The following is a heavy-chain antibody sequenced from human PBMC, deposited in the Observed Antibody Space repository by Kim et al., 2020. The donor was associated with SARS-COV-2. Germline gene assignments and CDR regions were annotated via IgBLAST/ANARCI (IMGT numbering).Heavy chain of an antibody. J-gene: IGHJ4*02. D-gene: IGHD4-4*01. CDR2: IQADGNER. CDR1: GLALSSYW. CDR3: AGDDSPF. V-gene: IGHV3-7*01. Sequence: GGSLRLSCEASGLALSSYWMTWVRQAPGKGLEWVATIQADGNERYYVDSVKGRFTISGDNAKNSLYLQMNSLRAEDTAIYYWAGDDSPFWGQGNLVTVSS.